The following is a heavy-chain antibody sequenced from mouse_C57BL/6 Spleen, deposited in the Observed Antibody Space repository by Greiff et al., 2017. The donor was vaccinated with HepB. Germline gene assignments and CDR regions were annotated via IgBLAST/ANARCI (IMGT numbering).Heavy chain of an antibody. D-gene: IGHD2-1*01. CDR3: TRQGQGNYVAWFAY. V-gene: IGHV6-6*01. J-gene: IGHJ3*01. CDR2: IRNKANNHAT. Sequence: EVKLEESGGGLVQPGGSMKLSCAASGFTFSDAWMDWVRQSPEKGLEWVAEIRNKANNHATYYAESVKGRFTISRDDSKSSVYLQMNSLRAEDTGIYYCTRQGQGNYVAWFAYWGQGTLVTVSA. CDR1: GFTFSDAW.